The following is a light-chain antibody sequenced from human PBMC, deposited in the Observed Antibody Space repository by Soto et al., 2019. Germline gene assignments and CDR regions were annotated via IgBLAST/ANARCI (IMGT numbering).Light chain of an antibody. V-gene: IGKV3-11*01. CDR3: QLRSSWPPYT. CDR1: QSVGTY. J-gene: IGKJ2*01. Sequence: EFVLTQSPATLSLSPGEGASLSCWASQSVGTYMAWYQHKPGQPPRLLIYDASKRATGIPARFRGSGSGTNFTFTISSLEPADFALYFCQLRSSWPPYTFAQGTKVEMK. CDR2: DAS.